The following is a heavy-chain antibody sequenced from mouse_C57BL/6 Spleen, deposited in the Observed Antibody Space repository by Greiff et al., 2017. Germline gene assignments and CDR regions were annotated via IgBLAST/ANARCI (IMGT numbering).Heavy chain of an antibody. CDR1: GFTFSDYG. CDR3: ARDSSGYVWYFDV. CDR2: ISSGSSTI. D-gene: IGHD3-2*01. J-gene: IGHJ1*03. V-gene: IGHV5-17*01. Sequence: EVKLMESGGGLVKPGGSLKLSCAASGFTFSDYGMHWVRQAPEKGLEWVAYISSGSSTIYYEDTVKGRFTISRDNAKNTLFLQMTSLRSEDTAMYYCARDSSGYVWYFDVWGTGTTVTVSS.